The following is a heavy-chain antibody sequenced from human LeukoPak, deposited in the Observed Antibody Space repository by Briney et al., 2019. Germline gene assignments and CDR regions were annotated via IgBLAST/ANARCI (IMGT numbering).Heavy chain of an antibody. CDR2: TDWDDDK. CDR1: GFSLSTSGMC. D-gene: IGHD3-16*02. V-gene: IGHV2-70*11. CDR3: ARLSTVYDYVWGSYRLGWFDP. Sequence: SGPTLVNPTQTLTLTCTFSGFSLSTSGMCVSWIRQPPGKALEWLARTDWDDDKYYSTSLKTRLTISKDTSKNQVVLTMTNMDPMDTATYYCARLSTVYDYVWGSYRLGWFDPWGQGTLVTVSS. J-gene: IGHJ5*02.